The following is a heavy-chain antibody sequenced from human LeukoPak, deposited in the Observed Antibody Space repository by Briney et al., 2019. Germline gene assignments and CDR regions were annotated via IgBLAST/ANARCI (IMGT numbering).Heavy chain of an antibody. CDR1: GGSISSGDHY. Sequence: SQTLSLTCTVSGGSISSGDHYWSWIRQPPGKGLEWIGYIYYSGSTYYNPSLKSRVTISVDTSKNQFSLKLSSVTAADTAVYYCARERGGAKRHGMDVWGQGTTVTVSS. V-gene: IGHV4-30-4*01. CDR2: IYYSGST. CDR3: ARERGGAKRHGMDV. D-gene: IGHD3-10*01. J-gene: IGHJ6*02.